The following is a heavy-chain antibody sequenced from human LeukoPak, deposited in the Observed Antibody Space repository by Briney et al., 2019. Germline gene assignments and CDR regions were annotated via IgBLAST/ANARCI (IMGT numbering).Heavy chain of an antibody. V-gene: IGHV3-23*01. CDR3: ARVVGTVAAHFDY. Sequence: GGSLRLSCAASGFTFSNYAMTWVRQAPGKGLEWVSSISGSGGNTDYADSVKGRFTISRDNSKNTLYLQMNSLRAEDTAVYYCARVVGTVAAHFDYWGQGTLVTVSS. D-gene: IGHD6-19*01. CDR1: GFTFSNYA. J-gene: IGHJ4*02. CDR2: ISGSGGNT.